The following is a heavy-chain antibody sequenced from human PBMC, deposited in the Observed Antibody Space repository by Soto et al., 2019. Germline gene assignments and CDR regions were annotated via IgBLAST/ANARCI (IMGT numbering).Heavy chain of an antibody. J-gene: IGHJ4*02. Sequence: SETQSLTWTFSGGSLSTYCWSLIRPPPGKGLEWIGYIYYSGGTTYNPSLKSRVTISVDTSKNQFSLKLSSVTAADTAIYSCARDSTSGSYWDYWGQGTLVTGSS. CDR2: IYYSGGT. CDR3: ARDSTSGSYWDY. V-gene: IGHV4-59*01. CDR1: GGSLSTYC. D-gene: IGHD1-26*01.